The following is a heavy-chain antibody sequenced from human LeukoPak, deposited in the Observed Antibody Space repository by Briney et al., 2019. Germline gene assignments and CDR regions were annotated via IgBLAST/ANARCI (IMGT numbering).Heavy chain of an antibody. Sequence: GGSLRLSCSASGLTVTNAWMNWVRQAPGEGLDWVGRIAGKTDGGATDYAAPVKGRFTISRDDSKNTLNLQMNSLKTEDTAVYYCTTGIRGDWGQGTLVTVSS. CDR1: GLTVTNAW. CDR3: TTGIRGD. CDR2: IAGKTDGGAT. V-gene: IGHV3-15*07. J-gene: IGHJ4*02. D-gene: IGHD3-10*01.